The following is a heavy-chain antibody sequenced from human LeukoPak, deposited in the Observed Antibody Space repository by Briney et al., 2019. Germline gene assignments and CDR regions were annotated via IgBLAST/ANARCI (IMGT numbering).Heavy chain of an antibody. CDR2: INHSGST. V-gene: IGHV4-34*01. J-gene: IGHJ6*02. Sequence: SETLSLTCAVYGGSFSGYYWSWIRQPPGKGLEWIGEINHSGSTNYNPFLKSRVTISVDTSKNQFSLKLSSVTAADTAVYYCAIIMVLIVVRVVIIYYYYGMDVWGQGTTVTVSS. CDR3: AIIMVLIVVRVVIIYYYYGMDV. CDR1: GGSFSGYY. D-gene: IGHD3-10*01.